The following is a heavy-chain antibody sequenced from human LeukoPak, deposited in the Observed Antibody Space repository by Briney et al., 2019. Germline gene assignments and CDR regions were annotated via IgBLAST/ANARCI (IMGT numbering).Heavy chain of an antibody. D-gene: IGHD6-6*01. J-gene: IGHJ4*02. V-gene: IGHV3-73*01. Sequence: PGGSLRFSCAASGFTFSGSAMHWVRQASGKGLEWVGRIRSKANSYATAYAASVKGRFTISRDDSKNTAYLQMNSLKTEDTAVYYCTRQYSSSSNFDYWGQGTLATVSS. CDR3: TRQYSSSSNFDY. CDR2: IRSKANSYAT. CDR1: GFTFSGSA.